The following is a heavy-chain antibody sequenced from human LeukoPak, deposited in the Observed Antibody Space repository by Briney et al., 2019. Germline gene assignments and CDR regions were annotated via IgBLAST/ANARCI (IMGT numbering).Heavy chain of an antibody. J-gene: IGHJ6*03. CDR2: IYGSGTI. CDR1: GGSISRSY. V-gene: IGHV4-4*07. CDR3: ARVFDSGSQAYFYYMDV. D-gene: IGHD3-10*01. Sequence: NPSETLSLTCTVSGGSISRSYWSWMRQPAGKGPEWIGRIYGSGTITYNPSLESRVTMSVDTSKNQFSLKLRSVTAADTAVYYCARVFDSGSQAYFYYMDVWGKGTTVTISS.